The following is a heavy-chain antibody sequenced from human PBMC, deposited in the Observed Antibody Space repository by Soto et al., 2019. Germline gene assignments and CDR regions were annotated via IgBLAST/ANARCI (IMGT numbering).Heavy chain of an antibody. J-gene: IGHJ6*03. D-gene: IGHD3-10*01. V-gene: IGHV3-33*01. Sequence: QVQLVESGGGVVQPGRSLRLSCAASEFTFGSHGMHWVRQAPGKGLQWVGVIWSDGSNEVYADSVKGRFIISRDNSKTILYLQMNSLRAEDTAVYYCARERTFGDNKHNYMDVWGTGITVTVSS. CDR3: ARERTFGDNKHNYMDV. CDR1: EFTFGSHG. CDR2: IWSDGSNE.